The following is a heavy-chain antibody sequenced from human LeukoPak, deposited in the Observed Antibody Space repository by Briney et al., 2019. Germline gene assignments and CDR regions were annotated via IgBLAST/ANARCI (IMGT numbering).Heavy chain of an antibody. V-gene: IGHV3-48*01. Sequence: PGGSLRLSCAASGFTFSTYSMNWVRQAPGKGLEWVSYISSSTTNMYYADSVKGRFTISRDNAKNSLYLQMNSLRAEDTAVHYCAREYSSSSGRSFDYWGQGTLVTVSS. CDR3: AREYSSSSGRSFDY. CDR1: GFTFSTYS. CDR2: ISSSTTNM. D-gene: IGHD6-6*01. J-gene: IGHJ4*02.